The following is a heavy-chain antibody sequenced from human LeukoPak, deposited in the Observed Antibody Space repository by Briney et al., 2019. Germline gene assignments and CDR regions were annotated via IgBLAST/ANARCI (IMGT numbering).Heavy chain of an antibody. CDR2: ISRNRSYI. J-gene: IGHJ4*02. CDR1: GFTFSRYG. Sequence: GGSLRLSCPATGFTFSRYGMNWIRQAPGKGLEWVARISRNRSYIYYADSVKGRFTISRDNVKNSLYLQMNSLTAEDTAVYYCARDARPPVAGPENAFGYWGQGTLVTVSS. CDR3: ARDARPPVAGPENAFGY. V-gene: IGHV3-21*01. D-gene: IGHD6-19*01.